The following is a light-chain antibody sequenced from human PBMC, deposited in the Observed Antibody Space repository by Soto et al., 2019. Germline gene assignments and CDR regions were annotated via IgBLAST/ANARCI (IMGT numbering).Light chain of an antibody. CDR1: TGAVTSGHY. Sequence: QAVVTQEPSLTVSPGGTVTLTCGSSTGAVTSGHYAYWFQQKPGQAPRTLIYQVTNRPSGVSNRFSGSRSGNTASLTISGLQAEDEADYYCSSYTDSSNYVFGTGTKVTVL. CDR3: SSYTDSSNYV. CDR2: QVT. J-gene: IGLJ1*01. V-gene: IGLV7-46*01.